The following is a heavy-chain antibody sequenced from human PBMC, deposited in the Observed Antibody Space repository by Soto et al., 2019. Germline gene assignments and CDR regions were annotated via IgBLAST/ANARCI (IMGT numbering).Heavy chain of an antibody. CDR1: GVSVSNDAYY. CDR3: ARLGIGWEFPFDY. V-gene: IGHV4-61*08. J-gene: IGHJ4*02. D-gene: IGHD1-26*01. CDR2: IYHSGST. Sequence: QVQLQESGPGLVKPSETLSLTCIVSGVSVSNDAYYWSWIRQPPGKGLEWIGYIYHSGSTYYNPSLKSRVTISADTSANQFSLKVSSVTAADTAVYYCARLGIGWEFPFDYWGQGTLVNVSS.